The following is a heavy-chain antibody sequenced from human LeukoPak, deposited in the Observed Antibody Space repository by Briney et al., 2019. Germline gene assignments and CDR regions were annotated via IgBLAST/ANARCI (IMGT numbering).Heavy chain of an antibody. D-gene: IGHD3-10*01. V-gene: IGHV3-23*01. Sequence: WGSLRLSCAASGFTLTSNAMDWVRQAPGQGLEWVSSISVSGGSTYYANSVKGRFTISRDNSKNTLYLQMNSLRADDTAVYYCARESFYYGLGSYYSAPFDCWGQGTLVTVSS. J-gene: IGHJ4*02. CDR1: GFTLTSNA. CDR2: ISVSGGST. CDR3: ARESFYYGLGSYYSAPFDC.